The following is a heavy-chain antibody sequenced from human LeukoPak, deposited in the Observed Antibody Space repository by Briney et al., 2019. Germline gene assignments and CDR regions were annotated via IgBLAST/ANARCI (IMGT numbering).Heavy chain of an antibody. CDR2: IWYDGSKQ. CDR3: ARDRGARYYDY. CDR1: KFTFRNHG. V-gene: IGHV3-33*01. Sequence: PGGSLRLSCAASKFTFRNHGMHWVRQAPGXGLEWVAIIWYDGSKQYYADSVKGRFTISRDNSKDTLYLQMNSLRDEDTAVYYCARDRGARYYDYWGQGTRSASPQ. D-gene: IGHD3-10*01. J-gene: IGHJ4*02.